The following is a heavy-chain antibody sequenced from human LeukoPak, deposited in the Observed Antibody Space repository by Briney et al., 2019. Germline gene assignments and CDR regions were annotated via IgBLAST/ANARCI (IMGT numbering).Heavy chain of an antibody. V-gene: IGHV4-39*01. J-gene: IGHJ4*02. CDR1: GGSISSSSYS. CDR3: ARLEYYYQHCFDY. Sequence: SETLSLTSTVSGGSISSSSYSWGWIRQPPGKGLEWIGRIYYSGSTYYNPSLKSRVTISVDTSKNQFSLNLSSVTAADTAVYYCARLEYYYQHCFDYWGQGTLVTVSS. D-gene: IGHD3-10*01. CDR2: IYYSGST.